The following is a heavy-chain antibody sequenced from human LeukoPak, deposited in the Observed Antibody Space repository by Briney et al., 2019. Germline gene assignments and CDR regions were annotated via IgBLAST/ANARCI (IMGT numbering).Heavy chain of an antibody. Sequence: SVKVSCKASGFTFTSSAVQWVRQARGQRLEWIGWIVVGSGNTNYAQKFQERVTITRDMSTSTAYMELSSLRSEDTAVYYCASPRVGSSSWYYFDYWGQGTLVTVSS. CDR2: IVVGSGNT. J-gene: IGHJ4*02. V-gene: IGHV1-58*01. CDR1: GFTFTSSA. CDR3: ASPRVGSSSWYYFDY. D-gene: IGHD6-13*01.